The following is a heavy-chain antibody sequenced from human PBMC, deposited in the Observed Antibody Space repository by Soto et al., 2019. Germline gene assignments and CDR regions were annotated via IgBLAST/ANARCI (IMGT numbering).Heavy chain of an antibody. D-gene: IGHD3-3*01. CDR1: GFTFSSYA. CDR2: ISSNGGST. J-gene: IGHJ5*02. Sequence: GGSLRLSCSASGFTFSSYAMHWVRQAPGKGLEYVSAISSNGGSTYYADSVKGRFTISRDNSKNTLYLQMSSLRAEDTAVYYCVKGMTDFRSGYYDNWFDPWGQGTLVTVSS. V-gene: IGHV3-64D*06. CDR3: VKGMTDFRSGYYDNWFDP.